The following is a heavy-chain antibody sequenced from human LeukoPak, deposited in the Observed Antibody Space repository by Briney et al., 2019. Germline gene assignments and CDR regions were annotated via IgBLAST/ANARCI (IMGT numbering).Heavy chain of an antibody. D-gene: IGHD3-16*02. CDR3: ARVRGGGYLDFDY. CDR2: IYHSGST. CDR1: GGSISSGGYS. Sequence: SQTLSLTCAGSGGSISSGGYSWSWIRQPPGKGLEWIGYIYHSGSTYYNPSLKSRVTISVDRSKNQFSLKLSSVTAADTAVYYCARVRGGGYLDFDYWGQGTLVTVSS. V-gene: IGHV4-30-2*01. J-gene: IGHJ4*02.